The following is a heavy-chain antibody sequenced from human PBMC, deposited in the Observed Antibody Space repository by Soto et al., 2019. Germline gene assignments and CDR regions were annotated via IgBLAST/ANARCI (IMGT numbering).Heavy chain of an antibody. CDR3: VRAQVGTRWGYFYN. Sequence: EVRLVESGGGLVKPGGSLRLSCAASGFGFSSFSMSWVRQAPGKGLEWVSSIDYRGNIINYADSVKGRFTISRDNARNSLFLQMNSLRADDTAVYFCVRAQVGTRWGYFYNWGQGILVISSS. CDR1: GFGFSSFS. J-gene: IGHJ4*02. D-gene: IGHD7-27*01. V-gene: IGHV3-21*01. CDR2: IDYRGNII.